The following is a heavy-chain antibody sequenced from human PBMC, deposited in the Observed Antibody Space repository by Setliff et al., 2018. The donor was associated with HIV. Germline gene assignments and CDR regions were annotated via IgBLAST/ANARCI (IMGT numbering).Heavy chain of an antibody. V-gene: IGHV3-30-3*02. Sequence: GGSLRLSCAASGFTFSSYAMHWVRQAPGKGLEWVAVISYDGINKYYADSVKGRFTISRDISKNTLYLQMNSLRAEDTAVYYCAKDFGNTGVFDDWGQGTLVTVSS. CDR1: GFTFSSYA. CDR2: ISYDGINK. D-gene: IGHD2-8*02. J-gene: IGHJ4*02. CDR3: AKDFGNTGVFDD.